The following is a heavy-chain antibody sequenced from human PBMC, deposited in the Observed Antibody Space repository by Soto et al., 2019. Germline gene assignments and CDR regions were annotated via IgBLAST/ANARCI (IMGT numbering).Heavy chain of an antibody. CDR2: TYYRSRWYN. J-gene: IGHJ6*03. V-gene: IGHV6-1*01. D-gene: IGHD1-7*01. CDR3: AGTTSHQWYYMDV. CDR1: GGSVSSKSAA. Sequence: SQTLSLTCAISGGSVSSKSAAWNWSRLSPSRGLEWLARTYYRSRWYNDYAVSVRSRITVNPDTSKNQFSLQLPSVTPEDTAVYYCAGTTSHQWYYMDVWGKATTVTVSS.